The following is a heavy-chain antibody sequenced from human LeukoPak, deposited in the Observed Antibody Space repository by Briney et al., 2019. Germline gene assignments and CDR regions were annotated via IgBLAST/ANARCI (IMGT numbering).Heavy chain of an antibody. CDR3: ARGDSSSFIAPIYYFDY. J-gene: IGHJ4*02. Sequence: ASVKVSCKASGGTFSSYAISWVRQAPGQGLEWMGGIIPIFGTANYAQKFQGRVTITTDESTSTAYMELSSLRSEDTAVYYCARGDSSSFIAPIYYFDYWGQGTLVTVSS. CDR2: IIPIFGTA. D-gene: IGHD6-6*01. V-gene: IGHV1-69*05. CDR1: GGTFSSYA.